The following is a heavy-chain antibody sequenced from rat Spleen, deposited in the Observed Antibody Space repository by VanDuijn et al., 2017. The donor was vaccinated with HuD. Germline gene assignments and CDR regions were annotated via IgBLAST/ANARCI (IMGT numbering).Heavy chain of an antibody. D-gene: IGHD1-7*01. CDR2: ISPSGGST. J-gene: IGHJ2*01. CDR3: ATMPTGTLYFDY. CDR1: GFTFSNYG. V-gene: IGHV5-19*01. Sequence: EVQLVESGGGLVQPGRSLKLSCAASGFTFSNYGMHWIRQAPTKGLEWVASISPSGGSTYYRDSVKGRFTISRDNAKSTLYLQMDSLRSEDTATYYCATMPTGTLYFDYWGQGVMVTVSS.